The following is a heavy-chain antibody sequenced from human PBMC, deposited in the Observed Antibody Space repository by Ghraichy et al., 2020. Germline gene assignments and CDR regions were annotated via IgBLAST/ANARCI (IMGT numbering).Heavy chain of an antibody. CDR2: INPSGGST. V-gene: IGHV1-46*01. CDR3: ASPYYYGSGSQMGYYYYGMDV. J-gene: IGHJ6*02. D-gene: IGHD3-10*01. CDR1: GYTFTSYY. Sequence: ASVKVSCKASGYTFTSYYMHWVRQAPGQGLEWMGIINPSGGSTSYAQKFQGRVTMTRDTSTSTVYMELSSLRSEDTAVYYCASPYYYGSGSQMGYYYYGMDVWGQGTTVTVSS.